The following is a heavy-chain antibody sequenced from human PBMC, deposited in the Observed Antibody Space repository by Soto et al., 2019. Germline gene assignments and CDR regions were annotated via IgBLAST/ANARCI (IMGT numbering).Heavy chain of an antibody. Sequence: SSVKVSCKASGGTFSSYAITWVRQARGQRLEWMGGIIPIFGTASYAQKVQGRVTITADESTSTAYMELSSLRSEDTAVYYCAAVQYYSDATGPGYFQHWGQGTLVTVS. CDR2: IIPIFGTA. J-gene: IGHJ1*01. CDR3: AAVQYYSDATGPGYFQH. V-gene: IGHV1-69*13. CDR1: GGTFSSYA. D-gene: IGHD3-22*01.